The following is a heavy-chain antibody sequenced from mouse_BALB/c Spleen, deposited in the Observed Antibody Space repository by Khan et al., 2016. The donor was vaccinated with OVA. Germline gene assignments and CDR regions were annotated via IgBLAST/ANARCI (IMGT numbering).Heavy chain of an antibody. CDR2: INPTTGRT. D-gene: IGHD1-1*01. CDR3: ARSKEIVATYFDY. CDR1: GYTFTSYW. V-gene: IGHV1S81*02. J-gene: IGHJ2*01. Sequence: QVQLQQSGAELVKAGASVKMSCKASGYTFTSYWMHWVKQRLGQGLEWFAEINPTTGRTYYNEKFKSKATLTVDKSSSTAYLLLSGLTSEDSAVYYCARSKEIVATYFDYWGQGTTLTVSS.